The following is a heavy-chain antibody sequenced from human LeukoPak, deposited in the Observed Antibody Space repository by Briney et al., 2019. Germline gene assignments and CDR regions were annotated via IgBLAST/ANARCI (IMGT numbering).Heavy chain of an antibody. J-gene: IGHJ4*02. D-gene: IGHD2-8*01. Sequence: GGSLRLSCASSGFTFSTYAMNWVRQAPGKGLEWVAVISDDGRHNYYADSVKGRFTISRDNSKSTLYLQMNSLRDDDSAAYFCARVYLERLTAGYFDHWGQGTQVTVSP. V-gene: IGHV3-30*04. CDR1: GFTFSTYA. CDR2: ISDDGRHN. CDR3: ARVYLERLTAGYFDH.